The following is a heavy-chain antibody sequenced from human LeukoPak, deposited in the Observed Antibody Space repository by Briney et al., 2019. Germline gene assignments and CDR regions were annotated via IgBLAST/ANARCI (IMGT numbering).Heavy chain of an antibody. Sequence: PGGSLRLSCAASGFSFSTYSMNWVRQAPGKGLEWVSSISSRSGYIYYADSVKGRFTISRDNARNTLFLQMNSLRAEDTAVYYCARDYYDSSGYHYFDYWGQGTLVAVSS. CDR1: GFSFSTYS. CDR3: ARDYYDSSGYHYFDY. J-gene: IGHJ4*02. D-gene: IGHD3-22*01. CDR2: ISSRSGYI. V-gene: IGHV3-21*01.